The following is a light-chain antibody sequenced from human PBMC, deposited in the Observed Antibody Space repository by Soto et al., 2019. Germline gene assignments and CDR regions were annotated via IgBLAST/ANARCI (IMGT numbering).Light chain of an antibody. J-gene: IGKJ4*01. CDR3: QKYNSAPLT. CDR1: QSISSW. CDR2: KAS. Sequence: DIQMTQSPSTLSASVGDRVTITCRASQSISSWLAWYQQKPGKAPKLLIYKASTLKSGVPSRFSGSGSGTEFTLTISSLQPEDVAAYYCQKYNSAPLTFGGGTKVDIK. V-gene: IGKV1-5*03.